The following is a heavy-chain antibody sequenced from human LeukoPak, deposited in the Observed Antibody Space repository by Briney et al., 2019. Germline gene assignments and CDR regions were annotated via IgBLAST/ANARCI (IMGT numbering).Heavy chain of an antibody. D-gene: IGHD3-22*01. CDR3: ARRTPYYYDSSGYIDY. CDR1: GGSISSCSYY. J-gene: IGHJ4*02. Sequence: KPSETLSLTCTVSGGSISSCSYYWGRIRQPPGKGLDWIGSIYDSGRSYDDPALQRRATISVDTSKNQFSLKLTSVTAADTAVYYCARRTPYYYDSSGYIDYWGQGTLVTVSS. CDR2: IYDSGRS. V-gene: IGHV4-39*01.